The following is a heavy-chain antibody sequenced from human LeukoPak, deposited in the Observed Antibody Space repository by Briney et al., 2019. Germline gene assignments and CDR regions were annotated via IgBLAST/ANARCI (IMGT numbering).Heavy chain of an antibody. Sequence: GGSLRLSCAASGFTFSSYAMHWVRQAPGKGLEWVAVISYDGSNKYYADSVKGRFTISRDNSKNTLYLQMNSLRAEDTAVYYCARDKDYSNSAGVVYWGQGTLVTVSS. V-gene: IGHV3-30-3*01. CDR2: ISYDGSNK. D-gene: IGHD4-11*01. CDR1: GFTFSSYA. CDR3: ARDKDYSNSAGVVY. J-gene: IGHJ4*02.